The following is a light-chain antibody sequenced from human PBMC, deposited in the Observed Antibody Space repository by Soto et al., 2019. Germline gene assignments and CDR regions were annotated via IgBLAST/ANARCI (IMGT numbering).Light chain of an antibody. CDR2: AAS. Sequence: EIVMTQSPATLSVSPGEGATLSCRASQSVSTNLAWYRQTPGQAPRLLIYAASTRATGIPARFSGSGSGTDFTLSISSLEPEDFAVYYCQLSQQRSSWPPIAFGQGTRLEIK. J-gene: IGKJ5*01. V-gene: IGKV3D-15*01. CDR3: QLSQQRSSWPPIA. CDR1: QSVSTN.